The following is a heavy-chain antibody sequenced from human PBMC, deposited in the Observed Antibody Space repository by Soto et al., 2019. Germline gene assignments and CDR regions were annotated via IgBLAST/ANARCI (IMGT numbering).Heavy chain of an antibody. CDR3: ARKSQWLSGYIYHGMDV. D-gene: IGHD6-19*01. V-gene: IGHV3-48*03. Sequence: LEWVSYISHGGGTTYYGDSVKXXLTISRDDAKSSLYLQMNSLRVEDTDVYFCARKSQWLSGYIYHGMDVWGQGTTVTVSS. J-gene: IGHJ6*02. CDR2: ISHGGGTT.